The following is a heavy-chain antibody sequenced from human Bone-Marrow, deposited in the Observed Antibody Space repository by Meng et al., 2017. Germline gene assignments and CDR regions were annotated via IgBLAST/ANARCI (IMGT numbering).Heavy chain of an antibody. V-gene: IGHV4-31*03. J-gene: IGHJ2*01. D-gene: IGHD4-17*01. Sequence: QVALQGSGPGLVKPSQTLSLTCTVSGGSISSGNHYWSWIRQHPGKGLEYIGYIYYSGSTYYNPSLKSRVIISVDTSKNQFSLRLNSVTAADTAVYYCASLYGDSSVWYLDLWGRGTLVTVSS. CDR2: IYYSGST. CDR1: GGSISSGNHY. CDR3: ASLYGDSSVWYLDL.